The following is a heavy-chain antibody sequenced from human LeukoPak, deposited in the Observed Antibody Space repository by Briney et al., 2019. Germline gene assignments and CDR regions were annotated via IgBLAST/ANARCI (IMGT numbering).Heavy chain of an antibody. CDR2: MNPNSGNT. V-gene: IGHV1-8*01. CDR3: ARGLGILTFLDY. J-gene: IGHJ4*02. Sequence: ASVKVSCKASGYTFTSYDINWVRQATGQGLEWMGWMNPNSGNTGYAQKFQGRVTMIKDTSTNSAYMELNKLTSDDTAVYYCARGLGILTFLDYWGQGTLVTVSS. D-gene: IGHD3-9*01. CDR1: GYTFTSYD.